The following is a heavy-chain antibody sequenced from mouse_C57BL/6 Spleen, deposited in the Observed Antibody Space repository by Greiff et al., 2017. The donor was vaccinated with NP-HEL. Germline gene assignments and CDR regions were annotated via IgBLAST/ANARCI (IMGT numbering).Heavy chain of an antibody. V-gene: IGHV14-3*01. J-gene: IGHJ3*01. D-gene: IGHD1-1*01. CDR1: GFNIKNTY. CDR2: IDPANGNT. Sequence: EVQLQQSVAELVRPGASVKLSCTASGFNIKNTYMHWVKQRPEQGLEWIGRIDPANGNTKYAPKFQGKATITADTSSNTAYLQLSSLTSAEAAIYYCVYYYGSPAWFAYWGQGTLVTVAA. CDR3: VYYYGSPAWFAY.